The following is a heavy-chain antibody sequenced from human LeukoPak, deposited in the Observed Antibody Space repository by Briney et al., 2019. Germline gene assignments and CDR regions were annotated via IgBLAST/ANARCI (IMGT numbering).Heavy chain of an antibody. J-gene: IGHJ4*02. CDR2: IYSGGST. CDR3: ASLTFYLDY. V-gene: IGHV3-66*01. Sequence: TGGSLRLSCAVSGFTFSSYAMSWVRQAPGKGLEWVSVIYSGGSTYYADSVKGRFTISRDNSKNTLYLQMNSLRAEDTAVYYCASLTFYLDYWGQGTLVTVSS. D-gene: IGHD3-16*01. CDR1: GFTFSSYA.